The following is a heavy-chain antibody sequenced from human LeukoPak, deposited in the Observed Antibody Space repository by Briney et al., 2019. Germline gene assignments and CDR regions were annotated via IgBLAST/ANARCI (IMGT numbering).Heavy chain of an antibody. Sequence: PGRSLRLSCAASGFTFSSYGMHWVRQAPGKGLEWVAVIWYDGSNKYYADSVKGRFTISRDNSKNTLYLQMNSLRAEDTAVYYCARDPQWLDLPYYFDYWGQGTLVTVSS. V-gene: IGHV3-33*01. CDR3: ARDPQWLDLPYYFDY. CDR2: IWYDGSNK. CDR1: GFTFSSYG. D-gene: IGHD6-19*01. J-gene: IGHJ4*02.